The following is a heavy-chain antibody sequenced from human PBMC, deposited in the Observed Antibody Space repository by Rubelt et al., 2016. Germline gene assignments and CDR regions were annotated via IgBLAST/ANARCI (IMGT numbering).Heavy chain of an antibody. CDR1: GFTFSTYA. J-gene: IGHJ3*01. CDR2: ISGSGGNT. CDR3: VRRGDDAFDV. V-gene: IGHV3-23*04. D-gene: IGHD4-17*01. Sequence: EVQLVESGGGLVQPGGSLRLSCAASGFTFSTYAMSWVRQAPGKGLEWVSAISGSGGNTYYADSVKGRFTISRDNSKNTLYRQMNNLRAEDTAVHYGVRRGDDAFDVWGQGTTVTVSS.